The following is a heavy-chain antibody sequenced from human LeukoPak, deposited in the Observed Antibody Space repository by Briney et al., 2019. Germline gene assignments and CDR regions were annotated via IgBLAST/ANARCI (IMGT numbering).Heavy chain of an antibody. Sequence: ASVKVSCKASGYTFTDYYIHWVRQAPGQGLEWMGWINPSSGDTNYAQKFQGRVTVTRVTSINTAYMEMTRLTSDDTAVYYCASVYSGYDLAQLDYWGQGTLVTVSS. V-gene: IGHV1-2*02. J-gene: IGHJ4*02. CDR3: ASVYSGYDLAQLDY. D-gene: IGHD5-12*01. CDR2: INPSSGDT. CDR1: GYTFTDYY.